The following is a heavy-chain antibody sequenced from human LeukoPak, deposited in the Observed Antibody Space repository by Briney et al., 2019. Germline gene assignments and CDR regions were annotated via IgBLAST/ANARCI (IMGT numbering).Heavy chain of an antibody. Sequence: GGSLRLSCAASGFTFSSYWMSWVRQAPGKGLEWVANIKQDGSEKYYVDSVKGRFTISRDNAKNSLYLQMNSLRAEDTAVYYCARDARFLEWLSSAEYFQHWGQGTLVTVSS. CDR2: IKQDGSEK. D-gene: IGHD3-3*01. J-gene: IGHJ1*01. CDR1: GFTFSSYW. V-gene: IGHV3-7*01. CDR3: ARDARFLEWLSSAEYFQH.